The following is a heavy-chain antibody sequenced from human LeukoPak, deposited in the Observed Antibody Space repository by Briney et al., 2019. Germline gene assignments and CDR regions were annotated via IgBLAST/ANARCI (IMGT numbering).Heavy chain of an antibody. CDR2: IDHDGNEK. Sequence: GGSLRLSCAASGYTFSSFWMTWVRQAPGKGLEWVANIDHDGNEKDYVDSLKGRFTISRDNAKNSLYLQMSSLRAEDTAVYYCARLPLIRGITGPFDIWGQGTMVTVS. D-gene: IGHD5-24*01. V-gene: IGHV3-7*01. CDR1: GYTFSSFW. CDR3: ARLPLIRGITGPFDI. J-gene: IGHJ3*02.